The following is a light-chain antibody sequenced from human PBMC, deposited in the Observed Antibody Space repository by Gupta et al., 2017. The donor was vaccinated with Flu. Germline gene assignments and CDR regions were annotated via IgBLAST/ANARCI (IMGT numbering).Light chain of an antibody. CDR1: QSVSSN. V-gene: IGKV3-15*01. CDR2: GAS. J-gene: IGKJ2*01. CDR3: QQYNNWPIRI. Sequence: EIVMTQSPATLSVSPGERATLSCRASQSVSSNLAWYQQKPGQAPRLLIYGASTRATGIPARFSGSGSGTEFTLTISSLQSEDFAVYYCQQYNNWPIRIFGQGTKMEIK.